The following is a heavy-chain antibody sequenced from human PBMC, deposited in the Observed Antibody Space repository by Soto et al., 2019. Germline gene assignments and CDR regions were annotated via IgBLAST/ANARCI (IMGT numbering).Heavy chain of an antibody. D-gene: IGHD6-13*01. CDR2: IYPGDSDT. CDR1: GYTCTDYW. V-gene: IGHV5-51*01. CDR3: ARHISSFRYYYYAMDV. Sequence: GESLKISCNGSGYTCTDYWIGWVRQLPGKGLEWMGIIYPGDSDTRYSPSFQGQVTITADKSTRTAYLQWNTLKASDTAMYYCARHISSFRYYYYAMDVGGQGTAVTGS. J-gene: IGHJ6*02.